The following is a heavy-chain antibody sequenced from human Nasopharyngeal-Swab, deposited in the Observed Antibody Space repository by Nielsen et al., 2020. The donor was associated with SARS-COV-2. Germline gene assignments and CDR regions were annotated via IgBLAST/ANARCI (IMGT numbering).Heavy chain of an antibody. CDR2: IYYSGST. Sequence: WIRQPPGKGLEWIGSIYYSGSTYYNSSLKSRVTISVDTSKNQFSLKLTSVTAADTALYYCASYPLTFGGVWGSDAFDIWGQGTMVTVSS. CDR3: ASYPLTFGGVWGSDAFDI. V-gene: IGHV4-39*07. D-gene: IGHD3-16*01. J-gene: IGHJ3*02.